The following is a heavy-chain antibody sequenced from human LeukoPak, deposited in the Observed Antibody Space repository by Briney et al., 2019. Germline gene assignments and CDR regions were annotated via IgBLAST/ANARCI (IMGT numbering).Heavy chain of an antibody. CDR2: IYYSGST. D-gene: IGHD2-2*01. V-gene: IGHV4-61*01. J-gene: IGHJ5*02. CDR1: GGSISSSSYY. Sequence: SETLSLTCTVSGGSISSSSYYWSWIRQPPGKGLEWIGYIYYSGSTNYNPSLKSRVTISVDTSKNQFSLKLSSVTAADTAVYYCARQERQLIYNWFDPWGQGTLVTVSS. CDR3: ARQERQLIYNWFDP.